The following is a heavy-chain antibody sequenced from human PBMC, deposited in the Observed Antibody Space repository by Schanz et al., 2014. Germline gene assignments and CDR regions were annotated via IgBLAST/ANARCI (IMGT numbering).Heavy chain of an antibody. V-gene: IGHV3-30*04. Sequence: VQLVESGGGVVQPGRSLRLSCAVSTSLFSRSVIHWVRQAPGKGLEWVAVMWNDGIKTHYADSGKGRFTISRDNSKTTVYLHMNSLRTDDTAMYYCSRDPDTSAWLPYFDTWGQGTLVTVSS. J-gene: IGHJ4*02. CDR2: MWNDGIKT. CDR1: TSLFSRSV. D-gene: IGHD6-19*01. CDR3: SRDPDTSAWLPYFDT.